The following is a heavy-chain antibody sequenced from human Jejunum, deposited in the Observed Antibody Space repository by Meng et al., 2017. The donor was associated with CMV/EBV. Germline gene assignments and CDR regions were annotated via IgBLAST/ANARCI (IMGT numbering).Heavy chain of an antibody. Sequence: GRRWGRQATGQGKEWRGWIKVYKGKTKYAQKFQGRVIMTADTSTSTSYMELRSVRSDDTAIYFCARDQSGWGYFDAWGQGALVTVSS. D-gene: IGHD3-22*01. CDR1: G. CDR3: ARDQSGWGYFDA. V-gene: IGHV1-18*01. CDR2: IKVYKGKT. J-gene: IGHJ5*02.